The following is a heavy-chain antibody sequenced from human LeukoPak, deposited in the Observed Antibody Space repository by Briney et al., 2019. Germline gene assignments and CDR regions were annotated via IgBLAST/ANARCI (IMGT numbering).Heavy chain of an antibody. D-gene: IGHD1-7*01. Sequence: GRSLRLSCAASGFIFSYYWMTWVRQAPGKGLEWVANIKQDGSEKYYVDSVKGRFTISRGNAKNSMSLQMNSLRADDTAVYYCARGMKLELPASSGFCYGMDVWGRGTTVTGSS. CDR2: IKQDGSEK. J-gene: IGHJ6*02. CDR3: ARGMKLELPASSGFCYGMDV. CDR1: GFIFSYYW. V-gene: IGHV3-7*01.